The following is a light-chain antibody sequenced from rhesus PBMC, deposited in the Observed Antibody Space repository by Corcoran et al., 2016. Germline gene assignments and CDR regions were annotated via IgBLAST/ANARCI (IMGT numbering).Light chain of an antibody. CDR1: QSISSW. Sequence: DIQMTQSPSSLSASVGDTVTITCRASQSISSWLAWYQQQPGKAPKLLIDKASSFQMGDPSRFSGSGSGTDFTLTISSLQSEDVATYYCQQYSSSPYSFGQGTKVEIK. J-gene: IGKJ2*01. V-gene: IGKV1-22*01. CDR3: QQYSSSPYS. CDR2: KAS.